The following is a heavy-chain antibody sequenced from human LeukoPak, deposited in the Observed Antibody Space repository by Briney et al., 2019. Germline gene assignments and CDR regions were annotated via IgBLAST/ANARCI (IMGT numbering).Heavy chain of an antibody. CDR3: ASYSSSWYYFDY. CDR2: IYYSGST. CDR1: GGSISSYY. Sequence: PSETLSLTCTVSGGSISSYYWSWIRQPPGKGLEWIGYIYYSGSTNYNPSLKSRVTISVDTSKNQFSLKLSSVTAADTAVYYWASYSSSWYYFDYWGQGTLVTVSS. V-gene: IGHV4-59*01. J-gene: IGHJ4*02. D-gene: IGHD6-13*01.